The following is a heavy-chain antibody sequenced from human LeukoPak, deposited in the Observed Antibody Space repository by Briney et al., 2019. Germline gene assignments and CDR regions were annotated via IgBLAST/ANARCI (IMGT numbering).Heavy chain of an antibody. D-gene: IGHD2-2*02. J-gene: IGHJ6*03. Sequence: ASVKVSCKASGGTFSSYAISWVRQAPGEGLEWMGIINPSGGSTSYAQKFQGRVTMTRDMSTSTVYMELSSLRSEDTAVYYCARVAAEVVGVPGAIGFGWLRRDYYYMDVWGKGITVTVSS. V-gene: IGHV1-46*01. CDR1: GGTFSSYA. CDR3: ARVAAEVVGVPGAIGFGWLRRDYYYMDV. CDR2: INPSGGST.